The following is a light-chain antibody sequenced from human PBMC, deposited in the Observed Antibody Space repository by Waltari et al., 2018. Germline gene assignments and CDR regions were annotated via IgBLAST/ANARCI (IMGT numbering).Light chain of an antibody. CDR2: KND. V-gene: IGLV1-51*02. Sequence: QSVLTQPPSVSATPGQKVTISRSGSSSNIGHNYVSWYQQLPGTAPQLLIDKNDKRPPGIPDRFSGSKSGTSATLGITGLQTGDEADYYCGTWDSTLNAGVFGGGTKLTVL. CDR1: SSNIGHNY. CDR3: GTWDSTLNAGV. J-gene: IGLJ3*02.